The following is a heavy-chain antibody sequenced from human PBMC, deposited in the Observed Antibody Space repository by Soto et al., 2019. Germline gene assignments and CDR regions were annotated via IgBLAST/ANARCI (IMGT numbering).Heavy chain of an antibody. V-gene: IGHV3-53*04. J-gene: IGHJ4*02. CDR3: AKAISGYNAPLDH. CDR2: IYSGGST. CDR1: GFTVSSNY. Sequence: GGSLRLSCAASGFTVSSNYMSWVRQAPGKGLEWVSVIYSGGSTYYANSVKGRFTISRHNSKNTLYLQMNSLRAEDTAVYYCAKAISGYNAPLDHWGQGTRVTVSS. D-gene: IGHD1-20*01.